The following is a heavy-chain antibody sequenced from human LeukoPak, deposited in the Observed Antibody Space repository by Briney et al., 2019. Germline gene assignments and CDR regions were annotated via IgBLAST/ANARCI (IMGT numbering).Heavy chain of an antibody. CDR1: GLTFNNYA. Sequence: GGSLRLSCAVSGLTFNNYAMSWVRQAPGKGLEWVSGTSGRGASKYYADSVKGRFTISRDNSKNTLYLQMNSLRAEDTAVYYCAKGVVVAPDVTPFDYWGQGTLVTVSS. D-gene: IGHD2-2*01. V-gene: IGHV3-23*01. J-gene: IGHJ4*02. CDR3: AKGVVVAPDVTPFDY. CDR2: TSGRGASK.